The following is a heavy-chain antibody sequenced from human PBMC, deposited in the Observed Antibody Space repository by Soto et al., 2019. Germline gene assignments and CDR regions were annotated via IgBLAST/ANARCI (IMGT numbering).Heavy chain of an antibody. CDR1: GDSVSSGDYY. CDR2: IHFSGRT. CDR3: ARVPIDTYMIYWSDP. V-gene: IGHV4-61*08. D-gene: IGHD3-16*01. J-gene: IGHJ5*02. Sequence: KPSETLSLTCTVSGDSVSSGDYYWTWIRQPPGKGLEWVGHIHFSGRTNYIPSLESRVTISLDTSKNQFSLKLTSVTAADTAVYYCARVPIDTYMIYWSDPWGQGTLVTVSS.